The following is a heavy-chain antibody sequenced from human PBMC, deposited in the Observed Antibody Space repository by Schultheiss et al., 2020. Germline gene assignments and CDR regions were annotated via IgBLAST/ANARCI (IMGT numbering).Heavy chain of an antibody. CDR1: GGSISSGGYY. Sequence: SETLSLTCTVSGGSISSGGYYWSWIRQHPGKGLEWIGEINHSGSTYYNPSLKSRVTISVDTSKSQFSLKLSSVTAADTAVYYCARIGGSGNGYLDCWGQGTLVTVSS. V-gene: IGHV4-31*03. D-gene: IGHD2-15*01. CDR2: INHSGST. CDR3: ARIGGSGNGYLDC. J-gene: IGHJ4*02.